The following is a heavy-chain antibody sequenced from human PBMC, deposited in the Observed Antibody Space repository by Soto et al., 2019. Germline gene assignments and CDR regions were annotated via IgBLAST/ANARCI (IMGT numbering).Heavy chain of an antibody. D-gene: IGHD3-3*01. CDR2: IYYSGST. CDR1: GGSIGSYY. Sequence: QVQLQESGPGLVKPSETLSLTCSVSGGSIGSYYWSWIRQPPGKGLEWIGYIYYSGSTNYNPSLKTRVTISVDTSKTQSAVKLSSVTAADTAVYYCARGGWREIDYWGQGTLVTVSS. V-gene: IGHV4-59*08. CDR3: ARGGWREIDY. J-gene: IGHJ4*02.